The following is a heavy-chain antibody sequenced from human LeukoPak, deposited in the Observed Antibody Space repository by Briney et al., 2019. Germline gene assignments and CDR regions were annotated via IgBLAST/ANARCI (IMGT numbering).Heavy chain of an antibody. J-gene: IGHJ6*03. V-gene: IGHV1-69*13. CDR3: ARDAYYDFWSPRGIYYYYYMDV. CDR1: GGTFSSYA. Sequence: ASVKVSCKASGGTFSSYAISWVRQAPGQGLEWMGGIIPIFGTANYAQKFQGRVTITADESTSTAYMELSSLRSEDTAVYYCARDAYYDFWSPRGIYYYYYMDVWGKGTTVTVSS. CDR2: IIPIFGTA. D-gene: IGHD3-3*01.